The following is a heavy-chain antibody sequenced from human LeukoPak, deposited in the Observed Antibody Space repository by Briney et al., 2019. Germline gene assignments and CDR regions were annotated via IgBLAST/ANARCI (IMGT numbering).Heavy chain of an antibody. V-gene: IGHV3-23*01. CDR3: AREIDDSGAAGIGYYYYGMDV. J-gene: IGHJ6*02. D-gene: IGHD6-13*01. Sequence: PGGSLRLSCAASGFTFSSYAMSWVRQAPGKGLEWVSAISGSGGSTYYADSVKGRFTISRDNSKNTLYLQMNSLRAEDTAVYYCAREIDDSGAAGIGYYYYGMDVWGQGTTVTVSS. CDR1: GFTFSSYA. CDR2: ISGSGGST.